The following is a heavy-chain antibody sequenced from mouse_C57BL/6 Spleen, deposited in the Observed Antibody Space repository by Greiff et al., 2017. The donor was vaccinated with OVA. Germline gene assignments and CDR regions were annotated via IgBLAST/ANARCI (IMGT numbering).Heavy chain of an antibody. CDR1: GFSLTSYG. Sequence: VQLQQPGPGLVQPSQSLSITCTVSGFSLTSYGVHWVRQSPGKGLEWLGVIWSGGSTDYNAAFISRLSISKDNSKSQVFFKMNSLQADDTAIYYCARNSPFYYGSSYYAMDYWGQGTSVTVSS. D-gene: IGHD1-1*01. V-gene: IGHV2-2*01. J-gene: IGHJ4*01. CDR2: IWSGGST. CDR3: ARNSPFYYGSSYYAMDY.